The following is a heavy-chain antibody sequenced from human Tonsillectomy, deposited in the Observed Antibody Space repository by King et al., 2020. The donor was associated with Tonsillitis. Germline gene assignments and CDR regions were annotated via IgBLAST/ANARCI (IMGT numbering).Heavy chain of an antibody. CDR2: ISYDGSNK. D-gene: IGHD3-22*01. CDR3: ARDLDGYFGY. J-gene: IGHJ4*02. Sequence: VQLVESGGGVVQPGRSLRLSCAASGFTFSSYAMHWVRQASGKGLEWVAVISYDGSNKYYADSVKGRFTISRDNSKNTLYLQMNSLRAEDTAVYYCARDLDGYFGYWGQGTLVTVSS. V-gene: IGHV3-30-3*01. CDR1: GFTFSSYA.